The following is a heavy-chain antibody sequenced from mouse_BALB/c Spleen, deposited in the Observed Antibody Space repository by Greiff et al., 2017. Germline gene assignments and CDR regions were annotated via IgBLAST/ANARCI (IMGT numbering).Heavy chain of an antibody. Sequence: EVQRVESGPELVKPGASVKMSCKASGYTFTSYVMHWVKQKPGQGLKWIGYINPYNDGTKYNEKFKGKATLTSDKSSSTAYMELSSLTSEDSAVYYCARGLSVTTRTPYWYFDVWGAGTTVTVSS. J-gene: IGHJ1*01. V-gene: IGHV1-14*01. CDR3: ARGLSVTTRTPYWYFDV. D-gene: IGHD2-2*01. CDR1: GYTFTSYV. CDR2: INPYNDGT.